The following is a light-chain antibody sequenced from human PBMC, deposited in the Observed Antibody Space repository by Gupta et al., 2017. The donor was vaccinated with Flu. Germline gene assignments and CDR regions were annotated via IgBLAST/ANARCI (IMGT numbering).Light chain of an antibody. CDR2: DAS. V-gene: IGKV3-11*01. CDR3: QQRSNCPWT. Sequence: GERATPTCRASQGVSNYLAWYQQKPGQAPRLLIYDASTMPTGIASRFSGSGSGTDFTLTISSLEPEDFASYYCQQRSNCPWTFGQGTKVEI. J-gene: IGKJ1*01. CDR1: QGVSNY.